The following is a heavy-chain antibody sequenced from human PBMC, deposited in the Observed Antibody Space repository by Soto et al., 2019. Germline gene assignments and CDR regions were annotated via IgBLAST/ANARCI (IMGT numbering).Heavy chain of an antibody. D-gene: IGHD4-17*01. CDR2: ISAYNGNT. Sequence: QVQLVQSGAEVKKPGASVKVSCKASGYTFTSYGISWVRQAPGQGLEWMGWISAYNGNTNYAQKLQGRVTMTTDTSTSTAYMERRSLRSDDTAVYYCAREDYGDYGVGYYGMDVWGQGTTVTVSS. V-gene: IGHV1-18*01. CDR1: GYTFTSYG. J-gene: IGHJ6*02. CDR3: AREDYGDYGVGYYGMDV.